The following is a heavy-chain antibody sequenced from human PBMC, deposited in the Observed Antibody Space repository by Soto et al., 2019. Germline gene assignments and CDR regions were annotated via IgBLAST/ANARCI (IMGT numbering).Heavy chain of an antibody. Sequence: ESGGGLVQPGGSLRLSCAASAFTFSTNSMNWARQAPGKGLEWLSYISSTSSTIYYADSVKGRFTITRDNAKNSLYLQMDSLRDEDTAVYYCASRYGMDVWGHGTTVTVSS. CDR2: ISSTSSTI. V-gene: IGHV3-48*02. CDR1: AFTFSTNS. J-gene: IGHJ6*02. CDR3: ASRYGMDV.